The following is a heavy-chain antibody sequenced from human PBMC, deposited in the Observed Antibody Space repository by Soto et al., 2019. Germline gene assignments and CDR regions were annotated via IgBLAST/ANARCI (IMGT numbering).Heavy chain of an antibody. D-gene: IGHD4-17*01. V-gene: IGHV4-39*01. CDR2: IYYSGST. CDR1: GGSISSSSYY. Sequence: PSETLSLTCTVSGGSISSSSYYWGWIRQPPGKGLEWIGSIYYSGSTYYNPSLKSRVTISVDTSKNQYSLKPSSVTAADTAVYYGARDPLTTTQGIGGKIYYYYGMDVWGQGTTVTVSS. CDR3: ARDPLTTTQGIGGKIYYYYGMDV. J-gene: IGHJ6*02.